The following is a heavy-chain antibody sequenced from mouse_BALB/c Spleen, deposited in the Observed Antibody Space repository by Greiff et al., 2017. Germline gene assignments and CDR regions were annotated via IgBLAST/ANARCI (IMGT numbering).Heavy chain of an antibody. CDR3: NAGDY. J-gene: IGHJ4*01. CDR1: GFNIKDYY. V-gene: IGHV14-4*02. CDR2: IDPENGDT. Sequence: EVKLQESGAELVRSEASVKLSCTASGFNIKDYYMHWVKQRPEQGLEWIGWIDPENGDTEYAPKFQGKATMTADTSSNTAYLQLSSLTSEDTAVYYCNAGDYWGQGTSVTVSS.